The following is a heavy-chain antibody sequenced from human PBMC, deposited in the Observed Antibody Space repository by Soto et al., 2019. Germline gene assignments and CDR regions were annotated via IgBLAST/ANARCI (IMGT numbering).Heavy chain of an antibody. CDR3: ATSSIAARKKFNYYYGMDV. CDR2: IIPIFGTA. CDR1: GGTFSSYA. D-gene: IGHD6-6*01. J-gene: IGHJ6*02. V-gene: IGHV1-69*13. Sequence: ASVKVSCKASGGTFSSYAISWVRQAPGQGLEWMGGIIPIFGTANYAQKFQGRVTITADESTSTAYMELSSLRSEDTAVYYCATSSIAARKKFNYYYGMDVWGQGTTVTVSS.